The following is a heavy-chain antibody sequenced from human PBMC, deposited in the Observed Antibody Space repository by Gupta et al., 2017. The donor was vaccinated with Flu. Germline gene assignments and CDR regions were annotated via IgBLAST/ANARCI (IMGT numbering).Heavy chain of an antibody. CDR1: GFTFSTYA. Sequence: EVQLVESGGGLVQPGGSLRLSCAASGFTFSTYAMHWVRQAPGKGLEYVAAISSSGGSAYYANSVKGRFTISRDNSKNTLYLEMGSLRTEDMAVYYCARREADTAMAYDCWGQGTLVTVSS. CDR3: ARREADTAMAYDC. CDR2: ISSSGGSA. D-gene: IGHD5-18*01. V-gene: IGHV3-64*01. J-gene: IGHJ4*02.